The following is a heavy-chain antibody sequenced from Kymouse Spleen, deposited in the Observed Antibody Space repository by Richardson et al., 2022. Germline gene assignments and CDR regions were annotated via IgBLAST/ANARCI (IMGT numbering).Heavy chain of an antibody. CDR3: AKDGYDILTGYSHYYYYYGMDV. CDR1: GFTFDDYA. Sequence: EVQLVESGGGLVQPGRSLRLSCAASGFTFDDYAMHWVRQAPGKGLEWVSGISWNSGSIGYADSVKGRFTISRDNAKNSLYLQMNSLRAEDTALYYCAKDGYDILTGYSHYYYYYGMDVWGQGTTVTVSS. CDR2: ISWNSGSI. D-gene: IGHD3-9*01. V-gene: IGHV3-9*01. J-gene: IGHJ6*02.